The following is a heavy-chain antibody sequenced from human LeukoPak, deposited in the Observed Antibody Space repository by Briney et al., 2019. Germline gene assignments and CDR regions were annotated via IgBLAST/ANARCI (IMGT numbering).Heavy chain of an antibody. Sequence: PGGSLRLSCAASGFTFRTYWMSWVRQAPGKGLEWVASINQDGSETYYVESVKGRFTISRDNAMNSFFLQMNSLRAEDTAVYYCARLIGDRTIYDYWGQGTLVTVSS. CDR2: INQDGSET. V-gene: IGHV3-7*01. CDR1: GFTFRTYW. J-gene: IGHJ4*02. CDR3: ARLIGDRTIYDY. D-gene: IGHD6-6*01.